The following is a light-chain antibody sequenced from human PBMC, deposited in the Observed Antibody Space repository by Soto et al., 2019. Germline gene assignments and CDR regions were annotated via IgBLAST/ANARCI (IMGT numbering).Light chain of an antibody. Sequence: EIVMTQSPATLSVSPGERATLSCRASQSVSRNLAWYQQKPGRAPRLLLYGASTRVTGVPARFSGSGSGTEFTLTISSLQSEDFAVYYCQQYNNWPPWAFGQGTKVEIK. CDR3: QQYNNWPPWA. V-gene: IGKV3-15*01. CDR2: GAS. J-gene: IGKJ1*01. CDR1: QSVSRN.